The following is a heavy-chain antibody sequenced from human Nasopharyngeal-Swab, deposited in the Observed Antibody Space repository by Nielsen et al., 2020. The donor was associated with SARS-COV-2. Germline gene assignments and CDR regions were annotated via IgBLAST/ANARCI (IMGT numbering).Heavy chain of an antibody. CDR2: ISWNSGSI. CDR3: AKDSDGMDV. CDR1: GFTFDDYA. Sequence: SLKISCAASGFTFDDYAMHWVRQAPGKGLEWLSGISWNSGSIGYADSVKGRFTISRDNAKNSLYLQMNSLRAEDTALYYCAKDSDGMDVWGKGITVTVSS. V-gene: IGHV3-9*01. J-gene: IGHJ6*04.